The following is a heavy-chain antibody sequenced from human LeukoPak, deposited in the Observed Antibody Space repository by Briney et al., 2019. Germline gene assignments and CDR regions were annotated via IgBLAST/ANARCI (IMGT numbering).Heavy chain of an antibody. CDR1: GFTFTSYA. J-gene: IGHJ4*02. Sequence: GESLRLSCAASGFTFTSYAMNWVRQAPGKGLEWVSSISSSSRDINYADSVKGRFTISRDNAWNSLYLQMNSLRAEDTAVYYCARDSDSSGHYYMDYFDYWGQGALVNVSS. D-gene: IGHD3-22*01. CDR3: ARDSDSSGHYYMDYFDY. CDR2: ISSSSRDI. V-gene: IGHV3-21*01.